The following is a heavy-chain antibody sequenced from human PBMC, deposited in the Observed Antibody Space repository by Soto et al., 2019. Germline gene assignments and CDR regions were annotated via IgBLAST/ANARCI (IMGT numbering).Heavy chain of an antibody. Sequence: ASVKVSCKASGYTFTIYGISWVRQSPLQWLEWMGWISAYNGNTNYAQKLQGRVTMTTDTSTSTAYMELRSLRSDDTAVYYCARDVLRYCSSTSCSWFDPWGQGTLVTVSS. CDR2: ISAYNGNT. CDR1: GYTFTIYG. J-gene: IGHJ5*02. V-gene: IGHV1-18*01. D-gene: IGHD2-2*01. CDR3: ARDVLRYCSSTSCSWFDP.